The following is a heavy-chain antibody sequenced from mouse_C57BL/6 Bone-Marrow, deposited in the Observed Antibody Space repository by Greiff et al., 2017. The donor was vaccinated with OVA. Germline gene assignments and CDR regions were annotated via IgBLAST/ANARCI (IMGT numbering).Heavy chain of an antibody. CDR2: IWSGGST. J-gene: IGHJ3*01. CDR3: AKNEGDDSTWFAY. D-gene: IGHD2-4*01. V-gene: IGHV2-4*01. Sequence: QVQLQQSGPGLVQPSQCLSITCTVSGFSLTSYGVHWVRQPPGTGLEWLGVIWSGGSTDYNAAFISSLCISKDNSKRQVCLKMNSLQADDTAIYYCAKNEGDDSTWFAYWGQGTLVTVSA. CDR1: GFSLTSYG.